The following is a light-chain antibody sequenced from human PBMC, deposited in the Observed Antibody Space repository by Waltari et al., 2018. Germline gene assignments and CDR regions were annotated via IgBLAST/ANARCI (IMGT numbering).Light chain of an antibody. J-gene: IGKJ4*01. CDR3: TQYNRWPPLT. V-gene: IGKV3-15*01. Sequence: EVVMTQSPAALSVSPGERVTLSCKASQSIDNNLAWYQQQPGQSPRLLIYDASTRATGVPASFSGSGSGTEFTLTIRSLQSEACAVIYCTQYNRWPPLTFSGGTKVEIK. CDR1: QSIDNN. CDR2: DAS.